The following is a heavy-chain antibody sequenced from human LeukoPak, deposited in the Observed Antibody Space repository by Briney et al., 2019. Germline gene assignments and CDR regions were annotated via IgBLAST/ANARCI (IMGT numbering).Heavy chain of an antibody. CDR1: GFTFSSYE. CDR2: ISSSSSYI. J-gene: IGHJ3*02. Sequence: GGSLRLSCAASGFTFSSYEMNWVCQAPGKGLEWVSSISSSSSYIYYADSVKGRFTISRDNAKNSLYLQMNSLRAEDTAVYYCARGLDDAFDIWGQGTMVTVSS. CDR3: ARGLDDAFDI. V-gene: IGHV3-21*01.